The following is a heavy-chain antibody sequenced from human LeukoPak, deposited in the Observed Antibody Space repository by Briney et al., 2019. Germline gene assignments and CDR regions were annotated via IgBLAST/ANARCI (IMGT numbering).Heavy chain of an antibody. Sequence: GGSLRLSCAASGFTFTTYGMTWVRQAPGKGLEWVSAISGSAAATFYGDSVKGRFTISRDNSKRTVYLQMNSLRAEDTAVYYCAFYPDSSGYLDAFDIWGQGTMVTVSS. CDR3: AFYPDSSGYLDAFDI. D-gene: IGHD3-22*01. J-gene: IGHJ3*02. V-gene: IGHV3-23*01. CDR2: ISGSAAAT. CDR1: GFTFTTYG.